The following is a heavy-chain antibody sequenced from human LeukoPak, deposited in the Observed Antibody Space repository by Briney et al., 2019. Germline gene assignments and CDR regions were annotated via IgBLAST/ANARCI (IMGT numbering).Heavy chain of an antibody. Sequence: ASVKVSCKASGYTFTGYYMHWVRQAPGQGLGWMGWINPNSGGTNYAQKFQGRVTMTRDTSISTAYMELSRLRSDDTAVYYCARDYRGWLQRRAFDYWGQGTLVTVSS. V-gene: IGHV1-2*02. CDR2: INPNSGGT. CDR3: ARDYRGWLQRRAFDY. D-gene: IGHD5-24*01. J-gene: IGHJ4*02. CDR1: GYTFTGYY.